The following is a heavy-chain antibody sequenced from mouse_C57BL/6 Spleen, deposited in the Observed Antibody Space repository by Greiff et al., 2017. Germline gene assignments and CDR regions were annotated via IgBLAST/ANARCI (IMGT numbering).Heavy chain of an antibody. CDR2: IDPSDSET. D-gene: IGHD1-3*01. CDR1: GYTFTSYW. CDR3: ARGNLHIDGYYAMDY. V-gene: IGHV1-52*01. Sequence: QVQLQQSGAELVRPGSSVKLSCKASGYTFTSYWMHWVKQSPIQGLEWIGNIDPSDSETHYNQKFKDKDTLTVDKSSSTAYMHLSSLTSEDSAVYYCARGNLHIDGYYAMDYWGQGTSVTVSS. J-gene: IGHJ4*01.